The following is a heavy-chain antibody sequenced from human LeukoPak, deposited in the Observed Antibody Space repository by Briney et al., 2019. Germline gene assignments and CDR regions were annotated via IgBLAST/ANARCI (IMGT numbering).Heavy chain of an antibody. CDR1: GGSISSGDYY. V-gene: IGHV4-30-4*08. J-gene: IGHJ3*02. D-gene: IGHD3-22*01. Sequence: KPSETLSLTCTVSGGSISSGDYYWSWIRQPPGKGLEWIGYIYYSGSTYYNPSLKSRVTISVDTSKNQFSLKLSSVTAADTAVYYCARVNYYDSSGDDAFDIWGQGTMVTVSS. CDR2: IYYSGST. CDR3: ARVNYYDSSGDDAFDI.